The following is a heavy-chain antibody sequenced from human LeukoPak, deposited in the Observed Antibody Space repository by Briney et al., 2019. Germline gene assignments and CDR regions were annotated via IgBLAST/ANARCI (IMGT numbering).Heavy chain of an antibody. J-gene: IGHJ4*02. CDR1: GFTFSSYS. D-gene: IGHD3-10*01. Sequence: GGSLTLSCAASGFTFSSYSMSWLRQAPGKGLECIAGFSGSGGSTYYPASVKGRFTISRDNSKNTLLLQMNILRAEDTAVYYCAKGSDAFRWFEEFNVKLPRPIRHYSFDTWGQGTLVTVSS. CDR3: AKGSDAFRWFEEFNVKLPRPIRHYSFDT. CDR2: FSGSGGST. V-gene: IGHV3-23*01.